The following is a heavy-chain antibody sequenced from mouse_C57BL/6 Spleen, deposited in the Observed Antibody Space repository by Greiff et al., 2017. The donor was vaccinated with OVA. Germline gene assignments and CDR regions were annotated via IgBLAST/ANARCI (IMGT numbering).Heavy chain of an antibody. CDR1: GYTFTSYG. CDR3: ARYTIYGSSYGDFDY. J-gene: IGHJ2*01. Sequence: VQLQQSGAELARPGASVKLSCKASGYTFTSYGISWVKQRTGQGLEWIGEIYPRSGNTYYNEKFKGKATLTADKSSSTAYMELRSLTSEDSAVYFCARYTIYGSSYGDFDYWGQGTTLTVSS. CDR2: IYPRSGNT. V-gene: IGHV1-81*01. D-gene: IGHD1-1*01.